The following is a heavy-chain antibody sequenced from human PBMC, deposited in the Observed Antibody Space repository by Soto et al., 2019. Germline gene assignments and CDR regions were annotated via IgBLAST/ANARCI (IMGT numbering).Heavy chain of an antibody. J-gene: IGHJ4*02. CDR3: ASRRFGELFDWPY. CDR2: INAGNGNT. Sequence: ASVKVSCKASGYTFTSYAMHWVRQAPGQRLEWMGWINAGNGNTKYSQKFQGRVTITRDTSASTAYMELSSLRSEDTAVYYGASRRFGELFDWPYWGQGTLVTVSS. D-gene: IGHD3-10*01. CDR1: GYTFTSYA. V-gene: IGHV1-3*01.